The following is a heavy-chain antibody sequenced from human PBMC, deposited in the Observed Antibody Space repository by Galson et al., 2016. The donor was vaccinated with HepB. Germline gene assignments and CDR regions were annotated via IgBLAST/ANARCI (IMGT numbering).Heavy chain of an antibody. CDR3: ARVGVIPYYYYGMDV. CDR1: GFTFTSYW. V-gene: IGHV3-74*01. J-gene: IGHJ6*01. CDR2: INSDGSST. Sequence: SLRLSCAASGFTFTSYWIHWVRQVPGEGLVWVSRINSDGSSTHYADSVKGRFTISRDNAKNTGYPQMNSLRVEDTAVYYCARVGVIPYYYYGMDVWGQGTMVIVSS. D-gene: IGHD3-10*01.